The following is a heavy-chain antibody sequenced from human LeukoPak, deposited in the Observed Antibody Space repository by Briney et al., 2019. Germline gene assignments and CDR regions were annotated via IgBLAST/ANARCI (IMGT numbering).Heavy chain of an antibody. CDR1: GDSLSGYH. CDR2: IYVSGNT. CDR3: ARGDLRRDGFNYPFDI. V-gene: IGHV4-4*07. Sequence: SETPSLTCSVSGDSLSGYHWSWIRQSAGKGLEWIGRIYVSGNTNYNPSLKSRVTMAVDTSKNQFSLSLNSVTAADTAVYYCARGDLRRDGFNYPFDIWGQGTMVTVSS. D-gene: IGHD5-24*01. J-gene: IGHJ3*02.